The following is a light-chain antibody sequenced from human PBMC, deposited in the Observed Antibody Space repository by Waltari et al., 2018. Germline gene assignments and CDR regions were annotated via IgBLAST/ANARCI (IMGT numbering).Light chain of an antibody. CDR3: SSFTSRHLYV. J-gene: IGLJ1*01. Sequence: QSALTQPASVSGSPGQSITISCTGSSSDVGGSNYVSWYQQYPGKVPKIMIYEVNNRPSGGSSRFSGSKSGNTASLTIAGLQADDEADYYCSSFTSRHLYVFGTGTAVTVL. V-gene: IGLV2-14*01. CDR2: EVN. CDR1: SSDVGGSNY.